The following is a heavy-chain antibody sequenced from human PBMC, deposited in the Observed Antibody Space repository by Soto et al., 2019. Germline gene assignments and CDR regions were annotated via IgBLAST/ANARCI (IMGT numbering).Heavy chain of an antibody. Sequence: QLQLQESGPGLVKPSETLSLTCTVSGGSISSSSYYWGWIRQPPGKGLEWIGSIYYSGSTYYNPALKSRVTRSVDTSKNQFSLKLSSVTAADTAVYYCARRYGVVNDYWGQGTLVTVSS. CDR1: GGSISSSSYY. CDR3: ARRYGVVNDY. V-gene: IGHV4-39*01. D-gene: IGHD2-8*01. J-gene: IGHJ4*02. CDR2: IYYSGST.